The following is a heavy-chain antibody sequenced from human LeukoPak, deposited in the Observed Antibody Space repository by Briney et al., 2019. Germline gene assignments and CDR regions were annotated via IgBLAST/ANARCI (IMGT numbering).Heavy chain of an antibody. D-gene: IGHD6-25*01. V-gene: IGHV4-61*02. Sequence: SQTLSLTCTVSGGSISSGSYYWSWIRQPAGKGLEWIGRIYTSGSTNYNPSLKSRVTISVDTSKNQFSLKLSSVTAADTAVYYCARAAAPGSTFDYWGQGTLVTVSS. CDR1: GGSISSGSYY. J-gene: IGHJ4*02. CDR2: IYTSGST. CDR3: ARAAAPGSTFDY.